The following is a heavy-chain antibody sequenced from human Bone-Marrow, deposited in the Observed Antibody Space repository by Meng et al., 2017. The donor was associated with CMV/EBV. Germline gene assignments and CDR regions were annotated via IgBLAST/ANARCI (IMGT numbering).Heavy chain of an antibody. J-gene: IGHJ4*02. CDR1: GYTFTGYY. CDR2: INPNSGGT. D-gene: IGHD6-13*01. V-gene: IGHV1-2*02. Sequence: SVKVSCKASGYTFTGYYMHWVRQAPGQGLEWMGWINPNSGGTNYAQKFQGRVTMTRDTSISTAYMELSRLRSDDTAVYYCARDEQQHHGPSDYWGQGTLVTVSS. CDR3: ARDEQQHHGPSDY.